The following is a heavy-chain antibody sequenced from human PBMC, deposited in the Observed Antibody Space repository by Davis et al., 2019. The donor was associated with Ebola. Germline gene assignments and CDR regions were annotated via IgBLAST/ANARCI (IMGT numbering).Heavy chain of an antibody. CDR2: INHSGST. V-gene: IGHV4-34*01. CDR3: ARVSYCSSTSCFYYYYYGMDV. D-gene: IGHD2-2*01. Sequence: SETLSLTCAVYGGSFSGYYWSWIRQPPGKGLEWIGEINHSGSTNYNPSLKSRVTISVDTSKNQFSLKLSSVTAADTAVYYCARVSYCSSTSCFYYYYYGMDVWGQGTTVTVSS. J-gene: IGHJ6*02. CDR1: GGSFSGYY.